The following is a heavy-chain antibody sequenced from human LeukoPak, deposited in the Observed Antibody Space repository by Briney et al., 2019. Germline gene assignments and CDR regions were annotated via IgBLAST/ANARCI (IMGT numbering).Heavy chain of an antibody. CDR3: ARGAEYYYDSSGYYTIDY. J-gene: IGHJ4*02. V-gene: IGHV3-21*01. D-gene: IGHD3-22*01. CDR2: ISSSSSYI. Sequence: GGSLRLSCAASGFTFSSYSMNWVRQAPGKGLEWVSSISSSSSYIYYADSVKGRFTISRDNAKNSLYLQMNSLRAEDTAVYYCARGAEYYYDSSGYYTIDYWGQGTLVTVSS. CDR1: GFTFSSYS.